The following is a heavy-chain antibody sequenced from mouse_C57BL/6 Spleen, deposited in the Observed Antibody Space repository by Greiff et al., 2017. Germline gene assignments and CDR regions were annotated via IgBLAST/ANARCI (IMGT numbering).Heavy chain of an antibody. D-gene: IGHD1-1*01. CDR1: GFTFSDYG. CDR2: ISSGSSTI. J-gene: IGHJ2*01. V-gene: IGHV5-17*01. Sequence: VQLQQSGGGLVKPGGSLKLSCAASGFTFSDYGMHWVRQAPEKGLEWVAYISSGSSTIYYADTVKGRFTISRDNAKNTLFLQMTSLRSEDTAMYYCARNYYGSSYPDYWGQGTTLTVSS. CDR3: ARNYYGSSYPDY.